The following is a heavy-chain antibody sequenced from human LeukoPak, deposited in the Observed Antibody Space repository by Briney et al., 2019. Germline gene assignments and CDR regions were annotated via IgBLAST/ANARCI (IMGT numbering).Heavy chain of an antibody. Sequence: ASVKVSCKASGYTFTSYDINWVRQATGQGLEWMGWMNPNSGNTGYAQKFQGRVTMTRNTSVSTAYMELSSLRSEDTAVYYCASGGYGSGSYPIDYWGQGTLVTVSS. D-gene: IGHD3-10*01. J-gene: IGHJ4*02. CDR3: ASGGYGSGSYPIDY. V-gene: IGHV1-8*01. CDR1: GYTFTSYD. CDR2: MNPNSGNT.